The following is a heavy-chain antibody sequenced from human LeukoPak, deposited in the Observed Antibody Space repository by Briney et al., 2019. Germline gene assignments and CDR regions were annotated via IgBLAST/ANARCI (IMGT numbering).Heavy chain of an antibody. Sequence: SETLSLTCAVYGGSFSGYYWSWIRQPPGKGLEWIGEINHSGSTNYNPSLKSRVTISVDTSKNQFSLKLSSVTAADTAVYYCATLHESSSWYYFDYWGQGTLVTVSS. CDR2: INHSGST. CDR3: ATLHESSSWYYFDY. V-gene: IGHV4-34*01. CDR1: GGSFSGYY. J-gene: IGHJ4*02. D-gene: IGHD6-13*01.